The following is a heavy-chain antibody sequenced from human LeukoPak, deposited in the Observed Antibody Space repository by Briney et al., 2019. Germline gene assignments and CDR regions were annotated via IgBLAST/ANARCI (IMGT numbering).Heavy chain of an antibody. Sequence: ASVKVSCKASGYTFTSYGISWVRQAPGQGLEWMGWISAYNGNTNYAQKLQGRVTMTRDTSISTAYMELSRLRSDDTAVYYCATLITGAMYYFDYWGQGTLVTVSS. CDR1: GYTFTSYG. D-gene: IGHD1-20*01. J-gene: IGHJ4*02. CDR3: ATLITGAMYYFDY. V-gene: IGHV1-18*01. CDR2: ISAYNGNT.